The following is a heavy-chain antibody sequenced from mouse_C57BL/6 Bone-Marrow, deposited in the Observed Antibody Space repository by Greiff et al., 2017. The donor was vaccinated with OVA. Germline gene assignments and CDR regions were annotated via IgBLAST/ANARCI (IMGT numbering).Heavy chain of an antibody. D-gene: IGHD1-1*01. Sequence: QVQLQQPGAELVRPGTSVKLSCKASGYTFTSYWMHWVKQRPGQGLEWIGVIDPSDSYTNYNQKFKGKATLTVDTSSSTAYMQLSSLTSEDSAVYYGARREVIYYYGTWYFDVWGTGTTVTVSS. CDR1: GYTFTSYW. J-gene: IGHJ1*03. CDR2: IDPSDSYT. V-gene: IGHV1-59*01. CDR3: ARREVIYYYGTWYFDV.